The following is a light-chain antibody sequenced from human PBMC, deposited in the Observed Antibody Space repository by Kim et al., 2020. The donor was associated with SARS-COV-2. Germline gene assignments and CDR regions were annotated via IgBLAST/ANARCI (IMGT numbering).Light chain of an antibody. J-gene: IGKJ1*01. V-gene: IGKV1-39*01. CDR3: KQSYSTLWT. CDR1: QSISSY. Sequence: DIQMTQSPSSLSASVGDRVTITCRASQSISSYLNWYQQKPGKAPKLLIYAASSLQSGVPSRFSGSGSGTDFTLTISSLQPEDFATYYCKQSYSTLWTFGHGTKVDIK. CDR2: AAS.